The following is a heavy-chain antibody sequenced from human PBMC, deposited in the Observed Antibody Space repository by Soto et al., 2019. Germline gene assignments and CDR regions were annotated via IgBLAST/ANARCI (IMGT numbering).Heavy chain of an antibody. CDR3: AKGSWAPGVVDEPTNFDY. CDR2: ISGSGGST. D-gene: IGHD3-3*01. J-gene: IGHJ4*02. CDR1: GFTFSSYA. V-gene: IGHV3-23*01. Sequence: EVQLLESGGGLVQPGGSLRLSCAASGFTFSSYAMSWVRQAPGKGLEWVSAISGSGGSTYYADSVKGRFTISRDNSKNTLYLQMNSLRAEDTAVYYCAKGSWAPGVVDEPTNFDYWGQGTLVTVSS.